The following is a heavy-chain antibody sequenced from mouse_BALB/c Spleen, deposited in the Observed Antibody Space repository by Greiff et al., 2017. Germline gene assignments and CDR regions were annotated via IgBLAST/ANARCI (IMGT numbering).Heavy chain of an antibody. CDR1: GFTFSSFG. CDR3: ARSTHDGYYNYAMDY. Sequence: EVQRVESGGGLVQPGGSRKLSCAASGFTFSSFGMHWVRQAPEKGLEWVAYISSGSSTIYYADTVKGRFTISRDNPKNTLFLQMTSLRSEDTAMYYCARSTHDGYYNYAMDYWGQGTSVTVSS. J-gene: IGHJ4*01. V-gene: IGHV5-17*02. CDR2: ISSGSSTI. D-gene: IGHD2-3*01.